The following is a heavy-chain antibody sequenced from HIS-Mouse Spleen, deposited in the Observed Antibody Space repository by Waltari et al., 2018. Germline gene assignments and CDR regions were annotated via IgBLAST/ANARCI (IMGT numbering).Heavy chain of an antibody. J-gene: IGHJ2*01. CDR2: IYYSGST. D-gene: IGHD6-13*01. Sequence: QLQLQESGPGLVKPSETLSLTCTVSAGSVGRSSYYWGWLRPPPGKGLEWIGSIYYSGSTYYNPSLKSRVTISVDTSKNQFSLKLSSVTAADTAVYYCAREIPYSSSWYDWYFDLWGRGTLVTVSS. CDR1: AGSVGRSSYY. CDR3: AREIPYSSSWYDWYFDL. V-gene: IGHV4-39*07.